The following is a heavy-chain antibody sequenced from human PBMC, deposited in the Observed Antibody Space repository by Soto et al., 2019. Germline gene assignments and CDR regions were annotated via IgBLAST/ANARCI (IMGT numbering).Heavy chain of an antibody. CDR2: VSGSGDRT. D-gene: IGHD2-21*02. CDR1: AFTFSSYA. V-gene: IGHV3-23*01. J-gene: IGHJ4*02. CDR3: AKGRASDCPGCTQDY. Sequence: EVQLLESGGGLAQPGGSLRLSCAASAFTFSSYAMSWVRQAPGKGLEWVSAVSGSGDRTYYADSVKGRFTISRDTYKNTLYLQMNGLRAEDTAVYYCAKGRASDCPGCTQDYWGQGTLVTVSS.